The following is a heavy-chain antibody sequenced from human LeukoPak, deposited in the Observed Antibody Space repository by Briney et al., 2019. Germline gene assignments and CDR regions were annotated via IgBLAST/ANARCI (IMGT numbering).Heavy chain of an antibody. D-gene: IGHD3-16*01. CDR3: AGRSRYGRYFDY. J-gene: IGHJ4*02. Sequence: SETLSLTCTVSGGSISSGSYYWSWIRQPAGKGLEWIGRIYTSGSTNYNPSLKSRVTISVDTSKNQFSLKLSSVTAADTAVYYCAGRSRYGRYFDYWGQGTLVTVSS. CDR2: IYTSGST. V-gene: IGHV4-61*02. CDR1: GGSISSGSYY.